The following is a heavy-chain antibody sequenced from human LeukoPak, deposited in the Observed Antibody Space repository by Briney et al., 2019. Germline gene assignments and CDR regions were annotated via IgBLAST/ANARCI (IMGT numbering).Heavy chain of an antibody. CDR3: VRAQRMTTAAPYEFDY. CDR2: ISSRNTT. D-gene: IGHD4-11*01. Sequence: GGSLRLSCVASGFTFRTYGMSWVRQAPGKGLEWVSGISSRNTTYYADSVKGRFTISRDNSKNTLYLQMNSLRAEDTAVYYCVRAQRMTTAAPYEFDYWGQGTLVTVSS. J-gene: IGHJ4*02. V-gene: IGHV3-48*01. CDR1: GFTFRTYG.